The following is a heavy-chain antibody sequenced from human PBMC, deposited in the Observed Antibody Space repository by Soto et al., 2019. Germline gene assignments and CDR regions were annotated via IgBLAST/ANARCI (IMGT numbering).Heavy chain of an antibody. CDR1: GFTFSSYS. Sequence: GGSLRLSCAASGFTFSSYSMNWVRQAPGKGLEWVSSISSSSSYIYYTDSVKGRFTISRDNAKNSLYLQMNSLRAEDTAVYYCARVAYDSSGYYYDSTFDYWGQGTLVTVSS. V-gene: IGHV3-21*01. D-gene: IGHD3-22*01. CDR2: ISSSSSYI. CDR3: ARVAYDSSGYYYDSTFDY. J-gene: IGHJ4*02.